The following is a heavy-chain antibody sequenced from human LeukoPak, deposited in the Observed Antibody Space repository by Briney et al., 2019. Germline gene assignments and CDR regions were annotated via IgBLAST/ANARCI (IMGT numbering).Heavy chain of an antibody. D-gene: IGHD1-26*01. Sequence: ASETLSLTCTVSGDSISNHYWSWIRQPPGKGLVWVGYIFYSGNAHYNPSLTRRATMSINTTKNEFSLRQRSVTPADTAVYVCVRDRGEGIVGTFDYWGRGPLV. CDR2: IFYSGNA. J-gene: IGHJ4*02. CDR1: GDSISNHY. CDR3: VRDRGEGIVGTFDY. V-gene: IGHV4-59*11.